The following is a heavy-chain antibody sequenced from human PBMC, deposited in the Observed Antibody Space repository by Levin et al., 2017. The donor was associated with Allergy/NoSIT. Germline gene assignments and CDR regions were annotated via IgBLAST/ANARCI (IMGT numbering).Heavy chain of an antibody. D-gene: IGHD5-12*01. CDR1: GGSISSSNW. J-gene: IGHJ4*02. Sequence: GSLRLSCAVSGGSISSSNWWSWVRQPPGKGLEWIGEIYHSGSTNYNPSLKSRVTISVDKSKNQFSPKLSSVTAADTAVYYCARDGSGYDLVYWGQGTLVTVSS. CDR3: ARDGSGYDLVY. CDR2: IYHSGST. V-gene: IGHV4-4*02.